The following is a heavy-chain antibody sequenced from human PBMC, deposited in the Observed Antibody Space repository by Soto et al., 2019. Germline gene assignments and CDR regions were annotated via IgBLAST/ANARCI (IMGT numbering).Heavy chain of an antibody. J-gene: IGHJ5*02. V-gene: IGHV3-33*01. D-gene: IGHD2-8*01. CDR1: GLSFSTFA. CDR2: IWSDGNTK. Sequence: PGGSLSLSCTASGLSFSTFALHWVRQGPGTGVEWVAIIWSDGNTKHYDPSLKGRFTISSDNSKNTFSLKMNSMSAEDTAVYYCVRAQFCSNGVRYNLGMFGPWGQGTLVTVSS. CDR3: VRAQFCSNGVRYNLGMFGP.